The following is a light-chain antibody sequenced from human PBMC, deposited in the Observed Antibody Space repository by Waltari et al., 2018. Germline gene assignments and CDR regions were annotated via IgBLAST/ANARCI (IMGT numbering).Light chain of an antibody. V-gene: IGKV3-20*01. J-gene: IGKJ1*01. CDR3: QHYVRLPVS. CDR1: QSVSRS. CDR2: CAY. Sequence: EIVLTQSPGTLSLSPGERATLSCRASQSVSRSLTWYQQKPGQAPRLLIYCAYSRATGLPDRFSGSGSGTDFSLTISRLEPEDFALYYCQHYVRLPVSFGQGTKVEIK.